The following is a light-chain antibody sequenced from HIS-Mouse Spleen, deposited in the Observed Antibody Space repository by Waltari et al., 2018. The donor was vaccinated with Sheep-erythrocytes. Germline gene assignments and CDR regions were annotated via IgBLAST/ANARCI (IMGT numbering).Light chain of an antibody. V-gene: IGKV1-39*01. J-gene: IGKJ4*01. CDR1: QSISSY. Sequence: DIQMTQSPSSLSASVGDRVTITCRASQSISSYLTWYQQKPGKAPKPLIYAASSLQSVVPSRFSVSGSGTDFTLTISSLQPEDFATYYCQQSYSTPPLTVGGGTKVEIK. CDR3: QQSYSTPPLT. CDR2: AAS.